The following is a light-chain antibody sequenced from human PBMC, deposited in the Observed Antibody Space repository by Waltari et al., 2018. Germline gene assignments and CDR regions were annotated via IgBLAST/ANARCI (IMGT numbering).Light chain of an antibody. Sequence: DIQMTQSPSTLSASVGDRVTITCRASQSISSWLAWYQQKPGKAPKLLIYKASSLESGVPSRFSGSGSETEFTLTISSLQPDDFATYYCQQSVAFGQGTKVEIK. J-gene: IGKJ1*01. CDR3: QQSVA. V-gene: IGKV1-5*03. CDR2: KAS. CDR1: QSISSW.